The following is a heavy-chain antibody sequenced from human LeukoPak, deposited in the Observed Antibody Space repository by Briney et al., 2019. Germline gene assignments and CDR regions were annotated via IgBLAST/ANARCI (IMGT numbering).Heavy chain of an antibody. V-gene: IGHV4-39*01. D-gene: IGHD3-22*01. CDR1: GGSISSSSYY. CDR2: IYYSGST. CDR3: ARRGAGDSSGYYLDY. Sequence: TTSETLSLTCTVSGGSISSSSYYWGWIRQPPGKGLEWIGSIYYSGSTYYNPSLKSRVTISVDTSKNQFSLKLSSVTAADTAVYYCARRGAGDSSGYYLDYWGQGTLVTVSS. J-gene: IGHJ4*02.